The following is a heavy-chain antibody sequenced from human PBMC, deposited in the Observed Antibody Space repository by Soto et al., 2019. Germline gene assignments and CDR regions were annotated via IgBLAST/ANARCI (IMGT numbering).Heavy chain of an antibody. CDR1: GGSFSGYY. D-gene: IGHD4-17*01. CDR3: ASTGSGDYGYYFDY. V-gene: IGHV4-34*01. J-gene: IGHJ4*02. Sequence: PSETLSLTCAVYGGSFSGYYWSWIRQPPGKGLEWIGEINHSGSTNYNPSLKSRVTISVDTSKNQFSLKLSSVTAADTAVYYCASTGSGDYGYYFDYWGQGTLVTVSS. CDR2: INHSGST.